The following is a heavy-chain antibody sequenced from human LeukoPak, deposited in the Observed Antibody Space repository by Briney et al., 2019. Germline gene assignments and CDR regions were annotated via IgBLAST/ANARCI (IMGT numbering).Heavy chain of an antibody. V-gene: IGHV1-2*02. J-gene: IGHJ4*02. CDR3: ARVSFSYYYDSSGYYGDY. D-gene: IGHD3-22*01. Sequence: GASVKVSCKASGYTFTGYYMHWVRQAPGQGLEWMGWINPNSGGTNYAQKFQGRVTMTRDTSISTAYMELSRLRSDDTAVYYCARVSFSYYYDSSGYYGDYWGQGTLVTVSS. CDR2: INPNSGGT. CDR1: GYTFTGYY.